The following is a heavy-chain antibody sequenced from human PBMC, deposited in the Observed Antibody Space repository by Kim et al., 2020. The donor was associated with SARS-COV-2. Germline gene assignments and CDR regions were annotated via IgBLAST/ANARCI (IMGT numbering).Heavy chain of an antibody. Sequence: GGSLRLSCAASGFPFINYWINWVRQSPGKGLEWVANINQDASENYYVDSVKGRFAIFRDNAKNSVYLQMNSLRAEDTAVYYCARGSGRAYVEVTVFDYWGQGTLVTVSS. CDR1: GFPFINYW. CDR3: ARGSGRAYVEVTVFDY. V-gene: IGHV3-7*03. CDR2: INQDASEN. J-gene: IGHJ4*02. D-gene: IGHD3-10*01.